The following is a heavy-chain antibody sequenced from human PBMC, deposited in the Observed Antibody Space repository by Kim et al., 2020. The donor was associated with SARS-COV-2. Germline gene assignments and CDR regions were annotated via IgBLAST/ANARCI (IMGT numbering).Heavy chain of an antibody. D-gene: IGHD3-22*01. J-gene: IGHJ3*02. CDR2: ISYDGSNK. V-gene: IGHV3-30*18. CDR1: GFTFSSYG. Sequence: GGSLRLSCAASGFTFSSYGMHWVRQAPGKGLEWVAVISYDGSNKYYADSVKGRFTISRDNSKNTLYLQMNSLRAEDTAVYYCAKGDPYYYDSSGGGAFDIWGQGTMVTVSS. CDR3: AKGDPYYYDSSGGGAFDI.